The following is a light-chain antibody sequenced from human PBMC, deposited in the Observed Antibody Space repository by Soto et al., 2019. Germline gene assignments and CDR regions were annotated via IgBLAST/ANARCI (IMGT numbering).Light chain of an antibody. CDR1: QSVSSSY. CDR2: GAS. Sequence: ETVLTQSPGTLSLSQGERATLSCRASQSVSSSYLAWYQQKPGQAPRLLIYGASSRATGIPDRFSGSGSGTDFTLTISRLEPEDFAVYYCQQYGSSPFPFGQGTRLEIK. CDR3: QQYGSSPFP. V-gene: IGKV3-20*01. J-gene: IGKJ5*01.